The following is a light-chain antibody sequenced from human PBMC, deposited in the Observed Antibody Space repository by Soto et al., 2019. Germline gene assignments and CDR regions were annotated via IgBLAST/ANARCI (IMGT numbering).Light chain of an antibody. CDR3: QSYDSSLSGSNVV. J-gene: IGLJ2*01. V-gene: IGLV1-40*01. CDR1: SSNIGAGYD. CDR2: GNS. Sequence: QSALTQPPSVSGAPGQGVTISCTGTSSNIGAGYDVHWYQQLPGTAPKLLIYGNSNRPSGVPDRFSGSKSGTSGSLAITGLQAEDEADYYCQSYDSSLSGSNVVFGGGTKVTVL.